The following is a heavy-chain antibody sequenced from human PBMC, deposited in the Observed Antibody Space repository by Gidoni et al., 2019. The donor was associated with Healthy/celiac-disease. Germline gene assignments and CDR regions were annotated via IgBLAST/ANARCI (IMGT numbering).Heavy chain of an antibody. D-gene: IGHD3-16*01. CDR1: GFTFSSYG. V-gene: IGHV3-30*18. CDR3: AKTNYHQALDPPLWD. J-gene: IGHJ4*02. CDR2: ISYDGSNK. Sequence: QVQLVESGGGVVQPGRSLRLSCAASGFTFSSYGMHWVRQAPGKGLEWVAFISYDGSNKYYADSVKGRFTISRDNSKNTLYLQMNSLRAEDTAVYYCAKTNYHQALDPPLWDWGQGTLVTVSS.